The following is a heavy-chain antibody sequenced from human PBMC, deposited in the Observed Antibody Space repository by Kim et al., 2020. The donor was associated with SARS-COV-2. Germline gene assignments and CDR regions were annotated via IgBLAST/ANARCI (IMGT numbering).Heavy chain of an antibody. V-gene: IGHV3-11*01. CDR1: GFNFSDFY. Sequence: GGSLRLSCAASGFNFSDFYMSWIRQAPGKGLEWVSYISSSADTKYYADSLKGRFTISRDNAKNSLYLQMSSLRADDTAVYYCARVADSSSPELDCWGQGT. J-gene: IGHJ4*02. CDR2: ISSSADTK. D-gene: IGHD6-6*01. CDR3: ARVADSSSPELDC.